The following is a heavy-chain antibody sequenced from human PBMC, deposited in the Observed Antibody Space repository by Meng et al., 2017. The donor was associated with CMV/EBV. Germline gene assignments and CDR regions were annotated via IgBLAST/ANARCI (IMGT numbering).Heavy chain of an antibody. CDR2: ISSSSSTI. V-gene: IGHV3-48*04. CDR1: GFTFSSYS. D-gene: IGHD3-22*01. Sequence: GESLKISCAASGFTFSSYSMNWVRQAPGKGLEWVSYISSSSSTIYYADSVKGRFTISRDNAKNSLYLQMKRLRAEDTAVYYCARDDDSSGYSYYYYYGMDVWGQGTTVTVSS. J-gene: IGHJ6*02. CDR3: ARDDDSSGYSYYYYYGMDV.